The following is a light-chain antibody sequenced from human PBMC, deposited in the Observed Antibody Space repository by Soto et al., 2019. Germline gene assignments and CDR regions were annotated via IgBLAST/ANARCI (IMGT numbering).Light chain of an antibody. CDR1: HNIRNN. J-gene: IGKJ4*01. CDR2: YAS. Sequence: VVLTQSPATLSVSPGETVTLSCRASHNIRNNLAWYQHKPGQAPRLLISYASSGATGVPVRFSGSGSGTEFALTISSLQSEDSAVYYCQHFYNWPVTFGGGTKV. CDR3: QHFYNWPVT. V-gene: IGKV3-15*01.